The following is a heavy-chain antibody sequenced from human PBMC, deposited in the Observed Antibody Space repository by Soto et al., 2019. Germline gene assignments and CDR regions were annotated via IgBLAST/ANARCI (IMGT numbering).Heavy chain of an antibody. D-gene: IGHD1-20*01. CDR3: ARAFPDNYSPSYYYGMDV. CDR2: ISSSSSYT. V-gene: IGHV3-11*06. CDR1: GFTFSDYY. J-gene: IGHJ6*02. Sequence: GGSLRLSCAASGFTFSDYYMSWIRQAPGKGLEWVSYISSSSSYTNYADSVKGRFTISRDNAKNSLYLQMNSLRAEDTAVYYCARAFPDNYSPSYYYGMDVWGQRTTVTVSS.